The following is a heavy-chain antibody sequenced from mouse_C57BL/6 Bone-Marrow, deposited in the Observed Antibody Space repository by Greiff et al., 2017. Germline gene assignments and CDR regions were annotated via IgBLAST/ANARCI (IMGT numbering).Heavy chain of an antibody. J-gene: IGHJ2*01. Sequence: QVQLQQPGAELVMPGASVKLSCKASGYTFTSYWMHWVKQRPGQGLEWIGEIDPSDSYTNYNQKFKGKSTLTVDKSSSTAYMQLSSLTSEDSAVYYCARSGDYYGSRDNWGQGTTLTVSS. CDR1: GYTFTSYW. V-gene: IGHV1-69*01. CDR3: ARSGDYYGSRDN. D-gene: IGHD1-1*01. CDR2: IDPSDSYT.